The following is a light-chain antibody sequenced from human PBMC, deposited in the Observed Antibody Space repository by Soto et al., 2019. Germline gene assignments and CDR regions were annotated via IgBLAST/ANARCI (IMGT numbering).Light chain of an antibody. V-gene: IGLV2-14*03. CDR3: SSYTSSSTLGV. J-gene: IGLJ3*02. CDR1: SSDVGGYNY. Sequence: QSALTQPASVSGSPGQSITISCTGTSSDVGGYNYVSWYQHHPGNAPKLMIYDVSNRPSGVSNRFSGSKSGNTASLTISGLQAEDEADYYCSSYTSSSTLGVFGGGTNVTVL. CDR2: DVS.